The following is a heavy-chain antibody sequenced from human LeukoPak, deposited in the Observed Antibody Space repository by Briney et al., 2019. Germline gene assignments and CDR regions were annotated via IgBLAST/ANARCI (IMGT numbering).Heavy chain of an antibody. V-gene: IGHV6-1*01. D-gene: IGHD2-2*03. CDR1: GDSVSSNSAA. CDR2: TYYRSKWYN. Sequence: SQTLSLTCAISGDSVSSNSAAWNWTRQSPSRGLEWLGRTYYRSKWYNDYALSVKSRITINPDTSKNQFSLQLDSVTPEDTAVYYCASGSDAFDVWGQETMVTVSS. CDR3: ASGSDAFDV. J-gene: IGHJ3*01.